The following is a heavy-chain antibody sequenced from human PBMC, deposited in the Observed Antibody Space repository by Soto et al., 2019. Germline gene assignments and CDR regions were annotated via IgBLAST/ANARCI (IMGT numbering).Heavy chain of an antibody. CDR2: IYYSGST. CDR3: ARDITMVRGVTAINWFDP. V-gene: IGHV4-31*03. Sequence: QVQLQESGPGLVKPSQTLSLTCTVSGGSISSGGYYWSWIRQHPGKGLEWIGYIYYSGSTYYNPSLKSRVTISVDTSKNQFSLKLSSVTAADTAVYYCARDITMVRGVTAINWFDPWGQGTLVTVSS. CDR1: GGSISSGGYY. D-gene: IGHD3-10*01. J-gene: IGHJ5*02.